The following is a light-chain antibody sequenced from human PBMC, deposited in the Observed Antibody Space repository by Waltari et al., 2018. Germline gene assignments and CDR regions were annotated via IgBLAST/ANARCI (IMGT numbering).Light chain of an antibody. CDR1: QGLVHIDGNTY. V-gene: IGKV2-24*01. CDR2: KIS. Sequence: VMTPIPLSSPFTFGRPTSLPFRSSQGLVHIDGNTYLSWLQQTPGQPPRLLIYKISNRLSGVPERFSGSGAGTEFTLKISRVETEDVGVYFCKQGKHIPLTFGGGTKVEIK. CDR3: KQGKHIPLT. J-gene: IGKJ4*02.